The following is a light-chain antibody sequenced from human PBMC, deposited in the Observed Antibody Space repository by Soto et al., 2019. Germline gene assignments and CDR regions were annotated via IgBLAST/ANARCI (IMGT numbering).Light chain of an antibody. V-gene: IGKV3-15*01. J-gene: IGKJ1*01. CDR2: DAS. CDR3: QQYSAWWT. Sequence: EIVMTQSPATLSVSPGERATLSCRASQSVSSNLAWYQQKPGQAPRLLIYDASTKAPGIPARFSGSGSGTEFTLTISSLKSEDFAVYYCQQYSAWWTFGHGTTVEIK. CDR1: QSVSSN.